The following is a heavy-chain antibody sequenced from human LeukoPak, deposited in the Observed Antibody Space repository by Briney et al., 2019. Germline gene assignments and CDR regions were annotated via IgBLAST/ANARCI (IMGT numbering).Heavy chain of an antibody. Sequence: PGRSLRRSCTGSGFTFGDHAMSWVRQAPGKGLEWVGFIRSKAYRRTTEYAASVKGRFTISRDDSASIAYLQMNSLRTEDTAVYYCARGPIQLWIHNAMDVWGQGTTVTVSS. V-gene: IGHV3-49*04. D-gene: IGHD5-18*01. CDR2: IRSKAYRRTT. J-gene: IGHJ6*02. CDR1: GFTFGDHA. CDR3: ARGPIQLWIHNAMDV.